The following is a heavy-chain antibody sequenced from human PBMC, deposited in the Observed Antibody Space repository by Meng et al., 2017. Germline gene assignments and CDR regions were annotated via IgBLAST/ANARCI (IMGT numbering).Heavy chain of an antibody. CDR1: GFTFSSYA. V-gene: IGHV3-30*04. Sequence: GESLKISCAASGFTFSSYAMHWVRQAPGKGLEWVAVISYDGSNKYYADSVKGRFTISRDNSKNTLYLQMNSLRAEDTAVYYCARLVPLGVRGVVPSYGMDVWGQETTVTVSS. D-gene: IGHD3-10*01. CDR2: ISYDGSNK. CDR3: ARLVPLGVRGVVPSYGMDV. J-gene: IGHJ6*02.